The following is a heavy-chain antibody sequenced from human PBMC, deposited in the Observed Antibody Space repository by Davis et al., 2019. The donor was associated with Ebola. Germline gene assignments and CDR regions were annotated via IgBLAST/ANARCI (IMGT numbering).Heavy chain of an antibody. CDR3: ARRGSSWLPFDY. D-gene: IGHD6-13*01. V-gene: IGHV3-7*01. Sequence: PGGSLRLSCAASGFIFSSYWMSWVRQAPGKGLEWVANINQDGSEKYYVDSVKGRFTISRDNAKNSLYLQMNSLRAEDTAVYYCARRGSSWLPFDYWGQGTLVTVSS. J-gene: IGHJ4*02. CDR2: INQDGSEK. CDR1: GFIFSSYW.